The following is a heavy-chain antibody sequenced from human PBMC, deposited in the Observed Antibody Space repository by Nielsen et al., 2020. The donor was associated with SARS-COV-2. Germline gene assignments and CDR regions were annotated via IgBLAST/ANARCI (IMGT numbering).Heavy chain of an antibody. CDR3: ARTPRGIPDY. CDR1: GFSLSPSPMS. J-gene: IGHJ4*02. Sequence: SGPTLVTPTHTLTMTCTFSGFSLSPSPMSVSWIRQPPGKALEWLARIDWDDDKYYSTSLKTRLTISKDTSKNQVVLTMTNMDPVDTATYYCARTPRGIPDYWGQGTLVTVSS. V-gene: IGHV2-70*11. CDR2: IDWDDDK.